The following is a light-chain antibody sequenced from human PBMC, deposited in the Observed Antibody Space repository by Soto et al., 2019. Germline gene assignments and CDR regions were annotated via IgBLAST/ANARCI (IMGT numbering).Light chain of an antibody. V-gene: IGKV3-15*01. CDR2: AAS. CDR1: QSVSSN. J-gene: IGKJ4*02. Sequence: EIVMTQSPATLSVSPGEGATLSCRASQSVSSNLAWYQQRPGQAPRLLIYAASTRATGIPARFSGSGSGTEFTLTISSLLSEDFAVYYCQQYGNWPPLTFGGGTKVEIK. CDR3: QQYGNWPPLT.